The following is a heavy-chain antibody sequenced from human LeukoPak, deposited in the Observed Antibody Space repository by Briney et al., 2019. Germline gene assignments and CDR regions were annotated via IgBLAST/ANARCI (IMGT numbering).Heavy chain of an antibody. Sequence: GGSLRLSCAASGFTFSSYWMSWVRQAPGKGLEWVANIKQDGSEKHYVDSVKGRFTISRDNAKNSLYLQMNSLRAEDTAVYYCARDDSGSYRYFDLWGRGTLVTVSS. V-gene: IGHV3-7*01. CDR3: ARDDSGSYRYFDL. CDR2: IKQDGSEK. CDR1: GFTFSSYW. D-gene: IGHD1-26*01. J-gene: IGHJ2*01.